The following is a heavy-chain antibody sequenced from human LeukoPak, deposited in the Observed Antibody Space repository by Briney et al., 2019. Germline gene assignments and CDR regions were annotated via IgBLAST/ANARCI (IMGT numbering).Heavy chain of an antibody. D-gene: IGHD4-17*01. CDR3: ARDRGTAVTVFDY. CDR2: ISAYNGNT. J-gene: IGHJ4*02. V-gene: IGHV1-18*01. Sequence: EASVKVSCKASGYTFTNYGISWVRQAPGQGLEWMGWISAYNGNTNYAQKLQGRVTMTTDTSTSTAYMELRNRRSDDTAVYYCARDRGTAVTVFDYWGQGTLVPVSS. CDR1: GYTFTNYG.